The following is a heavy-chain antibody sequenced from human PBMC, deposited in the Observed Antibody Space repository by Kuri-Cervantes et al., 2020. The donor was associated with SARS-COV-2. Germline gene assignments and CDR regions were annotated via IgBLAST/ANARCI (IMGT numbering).Heavy chain of an antibody. CDR1: GGSISSYY. V-gene: IGHV4-34*01. J-gene: IGHJ3*02. CDR3: ARASTTIYGVLIALFSSNAFGI. CDR2: INHSGSA. Sequence: GSLRLSCTVSGGSISSYYWSWIRQPPGKGLEWIGEINHSGSANYSPSLKSRVTISVDTSKNQFSLRLSSVTAADTGVYYCARASTTIYGVLIALFSSNAFGIWGQGTMVTVSS. D-gene: IGHD3-3*01.